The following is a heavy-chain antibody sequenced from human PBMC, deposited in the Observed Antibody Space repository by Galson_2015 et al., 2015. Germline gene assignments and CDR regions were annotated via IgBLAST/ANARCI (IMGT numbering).Heavy chain of an antibody. Sequence: QSGAEVTKPGESLKISCKASGYSFTTYWIGWVRQMPGKGLEWMGIIYPGDSDTRYGPSFQGQVTISADKSISTAYLQWSSLKASDTAMYYCARSATVVTANWFDPWGQGTLVTVSS. J-gene: IGHJ5*02. CDR3: ARSATVVTANWFDP. D-gene: IGHD4-23*01. CDR2: IYPGDSDT. CDR1: GYSFTTYW. V-gene: IGHV5-51*01.